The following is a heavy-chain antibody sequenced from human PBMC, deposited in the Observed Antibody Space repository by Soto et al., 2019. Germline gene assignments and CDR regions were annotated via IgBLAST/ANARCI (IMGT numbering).Heavy chain of an antibody. CDR2: IYYSGNT. D-gene: IGHD3-10*01. Sequence: PSETLSLTCTVSGGSISSGDYYWSWIRQPPGKGLEWIGYIYYSGNTYYNPSLKSRVTISVDTSKNQFSLKLSSVTAADTAVYYCARGPRDHVLLWFGELVWGQGTLVTISS. J-gene: IGHJ4*02. CDR3: ARGPRDHVLLWFGELV. CDR1: GGSISSGDYY. V-gene: IGHV4-30-4*01.